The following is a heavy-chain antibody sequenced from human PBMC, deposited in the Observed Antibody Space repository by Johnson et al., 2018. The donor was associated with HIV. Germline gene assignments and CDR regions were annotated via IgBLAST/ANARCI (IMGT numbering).Heavy chain of an antibody. J-gene: IGHJ3*02. CDR2: ISYDGSNK. CDR3: TTAPSNWGNAFDI. V-gene: IGHV3-30*03. D-gene: IGHD7-27*01. Sequence: VPLVESGGGLVQPGGSLRLSCAASGFTFSSYGMHWVRQAPGKGLEWVAVISYDGSNKYYADSVKGRFTISRDNSKNTLYLQMNSLKTEDTAVYYCTTAPSNWGNAFDIWGQGTMVSVSS. CDR1: GFTFSSYG.